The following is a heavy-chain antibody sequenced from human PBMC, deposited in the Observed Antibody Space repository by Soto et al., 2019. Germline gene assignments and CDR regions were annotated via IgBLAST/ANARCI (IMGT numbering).Heavy chain of an antibody. Sequence: GGSLRLSCEASGFNFKKFAMGWVRQAPGEGLEWVSGISCCGGSTFYADSVKGRFSLARDDSKNTPSLQLNSLRVEDTAHYYCAKADGEQWLIPHLDNWGQGTQVTSPQ. J-gene: IGHJ1*01. CDR1: GFNFKKFA. CDR2: ISCCGGST. D-gene: IGHD6-19*01. V-gene: IGHV3-23*01. CDR3: AKADGEQWLIPHLDN.